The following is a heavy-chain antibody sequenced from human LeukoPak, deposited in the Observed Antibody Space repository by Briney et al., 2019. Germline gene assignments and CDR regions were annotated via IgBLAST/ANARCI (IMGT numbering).Heavy chain of an antibody. D-gene: IGHD3-10*01. CDR3: ARTNPDYYGSGSYPLDY. V-gene: IGHV4-4*02. Sequence: PSGTLSLTCAVSGGSISSSNWWSWVRQTPGKGLEWIGEIYHSGSTNYNPSLKSRVTISVDKSKNQFSLKLSSVTAADTAVYYCARTNPDYYGSGSYPLDYWGQGTLVTVSS. CDR1: GGSISSSNW. J-gene: IGHJ4*02. CDR2: IYHSGST.